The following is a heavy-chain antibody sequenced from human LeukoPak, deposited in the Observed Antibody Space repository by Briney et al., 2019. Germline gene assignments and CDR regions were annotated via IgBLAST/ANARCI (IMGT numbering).Heavy chain of an antibody. CDR1: VFTFTKDD. J-gene: IGHJ2*01. CDR3: TKEFCGSRAACAGGSYYDF. V-gene: IGHV3-13*01. D-gene: IGHD2-15*01. CDR2: ICVTGDT. Sequence: GGSLRLSRAPSVFTFTKDDFHWVPEAPGKGLEWVAAICVTGDTYYANHVKGRFTISREDAANSLYLQMRSLGAGDTALYYCTKEFCGSRAACAGGSYYDFWGRGALVTVSS.